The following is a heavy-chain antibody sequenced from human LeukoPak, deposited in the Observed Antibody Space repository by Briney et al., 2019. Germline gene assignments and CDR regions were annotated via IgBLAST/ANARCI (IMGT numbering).Heavy chain of an antibody. CDR1: GGSFSGYY. Sequence: SETLSLTCAVYGGSFSGYYWSWIRQPPGKGLEWIGEINHSGSTNYNPSLKSRVTISVDTSKNQFSLKLSSVTAAHTAVYYCARRGYDFWSGYGHAFDIWGQGTMVTVSS. CDR2: INHSGST. D-gene: IGHD3-3*01. CDR3: ARRGYDFWSGYGHAFDI. J-gene: IGHJ3*02. V-gene: IGHV4-34*01.